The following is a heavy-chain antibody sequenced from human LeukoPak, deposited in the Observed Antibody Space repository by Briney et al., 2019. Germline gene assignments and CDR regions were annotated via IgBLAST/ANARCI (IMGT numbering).Heavy chain of an antibody. Sequence: PGGSLRLSCAASGFTFSSYWMSWVRQAPGKGLEWVANIKQDGSQKYYVDSVKGRFTISRDNAKNSLYLQMNSLRAEDTAVYYCARVAPAYGDFYDFWGQGTLVTVSS. J-gene: IGHJ4*02. CDR3: ARVAPAYGDFYDF. V-gene: IGHV3-7*05. CDR1: GFTFSSYW. D-gene: IGHD4-17*01. CDR2: IKQDGSQK.